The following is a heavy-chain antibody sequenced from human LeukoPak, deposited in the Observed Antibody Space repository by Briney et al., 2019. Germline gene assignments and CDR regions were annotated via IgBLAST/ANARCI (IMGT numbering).Heavy chain of an antibody. V-gene: IGHV3-23*01. Sequence: GGSLRLSCAASGFTFSSYAMTWVRQAPGKGLEWVSGITNSGGSTYYADSVKGRFTISRDNSKNTLYLQMNSLRAEDTAVYYCARDLSGVTGYTYGRGIDYWGQGTLVTVSS. J-gene: IGHJ4*02. CDR3: ARDLSGVTGYTYGRGIDY. D-gene: IGHD5-18*01. CDR2: ITNSGGST. CDR1: GFTFSSYA.